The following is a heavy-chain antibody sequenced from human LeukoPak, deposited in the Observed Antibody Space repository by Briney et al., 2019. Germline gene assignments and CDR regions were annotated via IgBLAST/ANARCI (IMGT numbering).Heavy chain of an antibody. Sequence: GGSLRLSCAASGSTFDDYAMHWVRQAPGKGLEWVSLISGDGGSTYYADSVKGRSTISRDNSKNSLYLQMNSLRTEDTALYYCAKDIGRLWFGNYYYYGMDVWGQGTTVTVSS. J-gene: IGHJ6*02. CDR3: AKDIGRLWFGNYYYYGMDV. D-gene: IGHD3-10*01. CDR1: GSTFDDYA. CDR2: ISGDGGST. V-gene: IGHV3-43*02.